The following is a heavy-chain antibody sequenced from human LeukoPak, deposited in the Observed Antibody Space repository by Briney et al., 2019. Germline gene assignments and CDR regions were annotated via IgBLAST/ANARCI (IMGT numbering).Heavy chain of an antibody. D-gene: IGHD2-21*01. Sequence: GGSLRLSCAASGFTFSSYSMNWVRQAPGKGLEWASAISDSGNTYHADSVKGRFTISRDSSKNTLFLQMNRLRPEDAAVYYCAKAPVTTCRGAYCYPFDYWGQGTLVTVSS. CDR1: GFTFSSYS. J-gene: IGHJ4*02. CDR2: ISDSGNT. V-gene: IGHV3-23*01. CDR3: AKAPVTTCRGAYCYPFDY.